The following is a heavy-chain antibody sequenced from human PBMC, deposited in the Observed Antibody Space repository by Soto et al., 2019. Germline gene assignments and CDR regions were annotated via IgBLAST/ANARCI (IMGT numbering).Heavy chain of an antibody. D-gene: IGHD3-22*01. CDR3: ARDPASYSDSAGYLPGAFDM. CDR1: GGTFSTYA. J-gene: IGHJ3*02. CDR2: IIPIFGTA. Sequence: QVQLVQSGAEVKKPGSSVKVSCKASGGTFSTYAINWVRQAPGQGLEWMGGIIPIFGTANYAQKFQGRVTIIADKSTSTAYMEVSSLRSEDTAVYYCARDPASYSDSAGYLPGAFDMWGQGPLVTVSS. V-gene: IGHV1-69*06.